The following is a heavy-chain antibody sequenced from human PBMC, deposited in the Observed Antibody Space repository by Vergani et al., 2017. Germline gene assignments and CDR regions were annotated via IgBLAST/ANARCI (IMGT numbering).Heavy chain of an antibody. V-gene: IGHV2-5*01. CDR2: IYGNEDK. Sequence: QITLKESGPTLVKPTQTLTLTCTFSGFSLRNKDVGVAWIRQPPGEALEWLALIYGNEDKRYSPSLKTRLTLTKDTSKNQVVLKMTNVDPVDTATYYCAHARHMSGYNYAGLYYYYGMDVWGQGTTVTVSS. CDR3: AHARHMSGYNYAGLYYYYGMDV. D-gene: IGHD3-22*01. CDR1: GFSLRNKDVG. J-gene: IGHJ6*02.